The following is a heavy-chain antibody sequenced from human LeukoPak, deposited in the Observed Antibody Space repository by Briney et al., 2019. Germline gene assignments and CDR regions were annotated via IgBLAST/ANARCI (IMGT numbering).Heavy chain of an antibody. V-gene: IGHV4-59*01. Sequence: SETLSLTCTVSGGSISSYYWSWIRQPPGKGLEWVGYIYYSGSTNYNPSLKGRVTISVDTSKNQFSLKLSSVTAADTAVYYCARSEWELLLFDYWGQGTLVTVSS. J-gene: IGHJ4*02. CDR1: GGSISSYY. CDR3: ARSEWELLLFDY. CDR2: IYYSGST. D-gene: IGHD1-26*01.